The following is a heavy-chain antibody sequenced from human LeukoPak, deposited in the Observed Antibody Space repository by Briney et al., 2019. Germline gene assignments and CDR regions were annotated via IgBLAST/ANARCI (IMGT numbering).Heavy chain of an antibody. CDR3: AKLPYSSSWFLNY. V-gene: IGHV3-30*18. CDR2: ISYDGRTD. Sequence: PGGSLRLSCAASGFTFSIHAMHWVRQAPGKGLEWLAYISYDGRTDYHADSVKGRFSISRDNSRSMLDLQMNSLGPEDTAVYYCAKLPYSSSWFLNYWGQGTLVTVSS. D-gene: IGHD6-13*01. CDR1: GFTFSIHA. J-gene: IGHJ4*02.